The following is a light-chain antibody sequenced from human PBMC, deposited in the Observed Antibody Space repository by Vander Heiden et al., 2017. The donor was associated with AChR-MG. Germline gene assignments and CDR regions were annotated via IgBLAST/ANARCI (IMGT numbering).Light chain of an antibody. Sequence: DVQMTQSPSSLSASVGDRVTITCQASQDISNSLAWYQQKPGKVPEVLIYGASTLKSGVPSRFSGSGSGTDFTLTISGLQPEDVATYYCQKYNGAPWTFGQGTKVEIK. J-gene: IGKJ1*01. CDR2: GAS. V-gene: IGKV1-27*01. CDR1: QDISNS. CDR3: QKYNGAPWT.